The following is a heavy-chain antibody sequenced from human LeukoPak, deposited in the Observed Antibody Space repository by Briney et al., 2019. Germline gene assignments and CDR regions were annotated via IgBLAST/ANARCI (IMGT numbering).Heavy chain of an antibody. CDR3: ARDIEYSSSRYIDV. V-gene: IGHV4-34*01. J-gene: IGHJ6*03. Sequence: SETLSLTCAVSGGTFSGYYWSWIRQPPGKGLEWIGEINHSGSTNYNPSLKSRVTISVDTSKNHFYLKLSSVSASDTAGYYCARDIEYSSSRYIDVWRKQTKVTDSS. CDR1: GGTFSGYY. CDR2: INHSGST. D-gene: IGHD6-6*01.